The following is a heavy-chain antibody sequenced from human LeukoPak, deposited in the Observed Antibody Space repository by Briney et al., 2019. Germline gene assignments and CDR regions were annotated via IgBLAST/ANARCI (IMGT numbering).Heavy chain of an antibody. Sequence: PSVNVSCKVSGYTLTELSMHGGREAPGKGIECRGGFHPEDGENIYATQSQGRVNMTEKPSQEPAYMELSSLRSDDTAVYYCPTGTYGHGVAFDIWGQGTTVTVSS. V-gene: IGHV1-24*01. D-gene: IGHD1-7*01. CDR3: PTGTYGHGVAFDI. J-gene: IGHJ3*02. CDR2: FHPEDGEN. CDR1: GYTLTELS.